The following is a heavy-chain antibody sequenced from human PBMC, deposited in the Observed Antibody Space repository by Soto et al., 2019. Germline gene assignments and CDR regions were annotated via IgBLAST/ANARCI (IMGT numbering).Heavy chain of an antibody. D-gene: IGHD6-19*01. Sequence: EVQLVESGGGLVQRGGSLRLSCAASGFTFSSFSMNWVRQAPGRGLEWISYIGGGGRLISYADSVKGRFAISRDDAQNSLYQQMDSLRDEDTAVYYCARDLGWAFDCWGQRTLVTVSS. J-gene: IGHJ4*02. CDR1: GFTFSSFS. CDR3: ARDLGWAFDC. CDR2: IGGGGRLI. V-gene: IGHV3-48*02.